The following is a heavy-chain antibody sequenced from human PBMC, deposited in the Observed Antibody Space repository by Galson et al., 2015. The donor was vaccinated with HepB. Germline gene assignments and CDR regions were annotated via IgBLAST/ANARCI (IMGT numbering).Heavy chain of an antibody. D-gene: IGHD4-17*01. CDR3: ARMYGDYEKIDF. Sequence: QSGAEVKKPGESLKISCKGSGYTFTNYWIGWVRQLPGKGLECMGIIYGDDSDIRYSPSFQGQVTMSVDKSISTAYLQWSSLKASDTAVYFCARMYGDYEKIDFWGQGTLVTVSS. CDR2: IYGDDSDI. V-gene: IGHV5-51*03. J-gene: IGHJ4*02. CDR1: GYTFTNYW.